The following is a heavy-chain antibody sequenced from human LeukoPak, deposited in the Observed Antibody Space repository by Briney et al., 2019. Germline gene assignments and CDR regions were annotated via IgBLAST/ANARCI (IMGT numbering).Heavy chain of an antibody. D-gene: IGHD1-14*01. CDR1: GFTFSTYA. V-gene: IGHV3-23*01. J-gene: IGHJ4*02. CDR2: FGGGGNT. Sequence: PGGSLRLSCAASGFTFSTYAMSWVRQAPGTGLEWVSAFGGGGNTYYAYPVKGRFTISRDNSKNTLYLQMNSLRVEDTAVYYCARHWTGTKSFDYWGQGTLVTVSS. CDR3: ARHWTGTKSFDY.